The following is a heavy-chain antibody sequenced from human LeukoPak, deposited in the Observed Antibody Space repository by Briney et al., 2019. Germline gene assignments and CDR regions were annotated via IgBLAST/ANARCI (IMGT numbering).Heavy chain of an antibody. J-gene: IGHJ4*02. D-gene: IGHD3-10*01. CDR3: TTATARYYYGSGGDY. CDR1: GFTFSNAW. Sequence: PGGSLRLSCAASGFTFSNAWMSWVRQAPGKGLEWAGRIKSKTDGGTTDYAAPVKGSFTISRDDSKNTLYLQMNSLKTEDTAVYYCTTATARYYYGSGGDYWGQGTLVTVSS. V-gene: IGHV3-15*01. CDR2: IKSKTDGGTT.